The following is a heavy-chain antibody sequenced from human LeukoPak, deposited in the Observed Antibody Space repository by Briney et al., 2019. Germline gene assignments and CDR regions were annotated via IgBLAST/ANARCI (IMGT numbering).Heavy chain of an antibody. CDR3: ARRLRGGRRYHYYYMDV. CDR1: GDSITRSEYY. J-gene: IGHJ6*03. CDR2: IYYSGAT. V-gene: IGHV4-39*01. Sequence: SETLSLTCAVSGDSITRSEYYWDWIRQPPGKGLERIGSIYYSGATYYSGSLKSRATISVDTIKNQFSLELRSVTAADTALYYCARRLRGGRRYHYYYMDVWGKGTTVTISS. D-gene: IGHD2-15*01.